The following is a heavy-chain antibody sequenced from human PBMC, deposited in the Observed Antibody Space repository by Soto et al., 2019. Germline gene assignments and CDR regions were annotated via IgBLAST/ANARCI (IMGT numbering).Heavy chain of an antibody. Sequence: ASVKVSCKASGYTFTSYAMHWVRQAPGQRLEWMGWINAGNGNTKYSQKFQGRVTITRDTSASTAYMELSSLRSEDTAVYYCARGLXYHYYESSGYGRDAFDIWGQGTMVTVSS. CDR2: INAGNGNT. D-gene: IGHD3-22*01. CDR3: ARGLXYHYYESSGYGRDAFDI. V-gene: IGHV1-3*01. CDR1: GYTFTSYA. J-gene: IGHJ3*02.